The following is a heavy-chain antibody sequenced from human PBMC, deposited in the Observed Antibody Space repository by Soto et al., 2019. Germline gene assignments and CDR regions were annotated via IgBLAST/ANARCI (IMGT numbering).Heavy chain of an antibody. CDR1: GGTFSSYT. Sequence: QVQLVQSGAEVKKPGSSVKVSCKASGGTFSSYTISWVRQAPGQGLAWMGRIIPILGIANYAQKFQGRVTITADKSTSTAYRELSSLRSEDTAVDCGARPPHYGDYGSWFDPWGQGTLVTVSS. V-gene: IGHV1-69*02. J-gene: IGHJ5*02. CDR2: IIPILGIA. CDR3: ARPPHYGDYGSWFDP. D-gene: IGHD4-17*01.